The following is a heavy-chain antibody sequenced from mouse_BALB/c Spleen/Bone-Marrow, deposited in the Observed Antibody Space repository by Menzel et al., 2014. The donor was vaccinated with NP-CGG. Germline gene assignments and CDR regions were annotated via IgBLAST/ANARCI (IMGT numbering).Heavy chain of an antibody. D-gene: IGHD2-14*01. CDR2: IWTGGST. CDR3: ARGAYYRFFDY. Sequence: QVQLKESGPGLVSPSQSLSITCTVSGFSLTSNGVHWVRQPPGKGLGWLGVIWTGGSTNYNSALMSRLSISKDNSKSXVFLKMNSLQTDDTAMYYCARGAYYRFFDYWGQGATLTVSS. CDR1: GFSLTSNG. J-gene: IGHJ2*01. V-gene: IGHV2-9*02.